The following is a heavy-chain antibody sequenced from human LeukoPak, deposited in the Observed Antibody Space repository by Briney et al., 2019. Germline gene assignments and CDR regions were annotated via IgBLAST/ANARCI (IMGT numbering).Heavy chain of an antibody. V-gene: IGHV3-7*03. CDR3: AQGYSGYL. CDR2: LKQDGSEK. Sequence: GGSLRLSCAASGFTFSSNWMSWVRHAPGKGLEWVANLKQDGSEKYYVDSVKGRFTISRDNAKNSLYLQMNSLRAEDTAVYYCAQGYSGYLWGQGIVVTVSS. CDR1: GFTFSSNW. D-gene: IGHD1-26*01. J-gene: IGHJ5*02.